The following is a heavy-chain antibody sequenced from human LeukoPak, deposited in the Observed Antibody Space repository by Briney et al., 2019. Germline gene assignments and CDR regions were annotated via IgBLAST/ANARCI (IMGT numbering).Heavy chain of an antibody. CDR2: ISGSGGST. CDR3: AKDCGGDCYSMDV. Sequence: GGSLRLSCAASGFTFSSYAMSWVRQAPGKGLEWVSAISGSGGSTYYADSVKGRFTISRDNSKNTLYLQMNSLRAEDTAVYYRAKDCGGDCYSMDVWGQGTTVTVSS. D-gene: IGHD2-21*02. V-gene: IGHV3-23*01. CDR1: GFTFSSYA. J-gene: IGHJ6*02.